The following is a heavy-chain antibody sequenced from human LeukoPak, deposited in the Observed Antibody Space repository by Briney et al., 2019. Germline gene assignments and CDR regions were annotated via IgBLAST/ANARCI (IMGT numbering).Heavy chain of an antibody. V-gene: IGHV4-59*10. CDR1: GGSFSGYY. D-gene: IGHD3-10*01. CDR3: ATAGITLVRGLVINN. J-gene: IGHJ4*02. CDR2: IYFSGTT. Sequence: SETLSLTCAVYGGSFSGYYWSWIRQPAGKGLEWIGHIYFSGTTNYNPSLKSRVTISVDTSKNQFSLKLSSVTAADTAVYYCATAGITLVRGLVINNWGQGTLVTVSS.